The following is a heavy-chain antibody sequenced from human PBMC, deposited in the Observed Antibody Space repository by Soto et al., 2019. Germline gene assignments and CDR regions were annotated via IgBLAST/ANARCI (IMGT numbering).Heavy chain of an antibody. V-gene: IGHV3-23*01. J-gene: IGHJ4*02. D-gene: IGHD4-17*01. Sequence: GGSLRLSCAASGFTFSSYAMSWVRQAPGKGLEWVSAISGSGGSTYYADSVKGRFTISRDNSKNTLYLQMNSLRAEDTAVYYCAKAPYDYGDYRRSSDDWGQGTRVTVAS. CDR3: AKAPYDYGDYRRSSDD. CDR2: ISGSGGST. CDR1: GFTFSSYA.